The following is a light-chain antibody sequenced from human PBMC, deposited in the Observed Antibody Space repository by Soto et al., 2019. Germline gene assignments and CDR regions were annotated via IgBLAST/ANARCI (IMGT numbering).Light chain of an antibody. CDR3: QQSYSTPLT. V-gene: IGKV1-39*01. Sequence: DIQLTQSPSFLSASVGDRVTMTCRASQGISTYLAWYQQKPGKAPKLLIYAASTLQSGVPSRFSGSGSGTDFTLTISSLQPEDFATYYCQQSYSTPLTFGPGTKVDIK. CDR1: QGISTY. CDR2: AAS. J-gene: IGKJ3*01.